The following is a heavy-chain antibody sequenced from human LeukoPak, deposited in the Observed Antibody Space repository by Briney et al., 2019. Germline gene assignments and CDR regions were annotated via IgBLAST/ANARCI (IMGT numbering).Heavy chain of an antibody. D-gene: IGHD6-19*01. Sequence: SETLSLTCTVSGGSISSYYWSWIRQPPGKGLEWIGYIYYSGSTNYNPSLKSRVTISVDTFKNQFSLKLSSVTAADTAVYYCARVSDGSGWYLSYWGQGTLVTVSS. CDR2: IYYSGST. V-gene: IGHV4-59*01. J-gene: IGHJ4*02. CDR1: GGSISSYY. CDR3: ARVSDGSGWYLSY.